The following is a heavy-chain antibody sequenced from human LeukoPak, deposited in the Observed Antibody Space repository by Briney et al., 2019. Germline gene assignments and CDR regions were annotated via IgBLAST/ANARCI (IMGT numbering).Heavy chain of an antibody. CDR3: ASEGGSGTRIWGYYMDV. D-gene: IGHD3-10*01. CDR1: GFTFSSYE. Sequence: PGGSLRLSCAASGFTFSSYEMNWVRQAPGKGLEWVSYISSSGSTIYYADSVKGRFTISRDNAKNSLYLQMNSLRAEDTAVYYCASEGGSGTRIWGYYMDVWGKGTTVTISS. CDR2: ISSSGSTI. V-gene: IGHV3-48*03. J-gene: IGHJ6*03.